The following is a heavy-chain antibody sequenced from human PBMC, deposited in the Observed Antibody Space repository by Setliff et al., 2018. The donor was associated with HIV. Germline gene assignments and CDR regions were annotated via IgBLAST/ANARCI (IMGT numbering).Heavy chain of an antibody. V-gene: IGHV4-39*07. CDR3: ARAPYYDYRGLAVYYFDY. J-gene: IGHJ4*02. CDR2: ISYSGDT. D-gene: IGHD3-22*01. CDR1: GGSINSTSYY. Sequence: SETLSLTCIVSGGSINSTSYYWGWIRQPPGQGLEWIGSISYSGDTFYNTSLKTRITISVDTSENHLSLKVSSLTAADTAVYYCARAPYYDYRGLAVYYFDYWGQGTLVTVSS.